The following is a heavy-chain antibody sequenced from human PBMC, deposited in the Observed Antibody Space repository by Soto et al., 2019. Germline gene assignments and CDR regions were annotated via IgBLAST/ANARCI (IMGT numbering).Heavy chain of an antibody. D-gene: IGHD6-13*01. CDR2: IYYSGST. J-gene: IGHJ5*02. V-gene: IGHV4-39*01. CDR3: ARLAYPYSSSWYAITTAPKNNWFDP. CDR1: GGSISSSSYY. Sequence: SETLSLTCTVSGGSISSSSYYWGWIRQPPGKGLEWIGSIYYSGSTYYNPSLKSRVTISVDTSKNQFSLKLSSVTAADTAVYYCARLAYPYSSSWYAITTAPKNNWFDPWGQGTLVTVSS.